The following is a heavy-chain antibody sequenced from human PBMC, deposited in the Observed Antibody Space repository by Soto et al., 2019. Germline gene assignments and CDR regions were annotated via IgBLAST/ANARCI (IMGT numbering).Heavy chain of an antibody. CDR2: IYYSGST. D-gene: IGHD3-10*01. CDR3: ATKFGELYADNWFDP. Sequence: QVQLQESGPGLVKPSQTLSLTCIVSGGSISSGGYYWSWIRQHPGKGLEWIGYIYYSGSTYYNPSLKSRVTISVDTSKNQFSLKLSSVTAADTAVYYCATKFGELYADNWFDPWGQGTLVTVSS. CDR1: GGSISSGGYY. J-gene: IGHJ5*02. V-gene: IGHV4-31*03.